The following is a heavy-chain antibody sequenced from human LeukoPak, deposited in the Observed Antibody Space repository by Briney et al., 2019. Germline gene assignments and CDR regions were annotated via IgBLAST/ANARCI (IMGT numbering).Heavy chain of an antibody. Sequence: PSETLSLTCTVSGGSIRNYYWSWIRQPPGKGPEWIGYIYYSGSTNYNPSLKSRVTISVDTSKNQFSLKLSSVTAADTAVYYCANLGNGRITMVRGVNYWGQGTLVTVSS. D-gene: IGHD3-10*01. CDR2: IYYSGST. J-gene: IGHJ4*02. V-gene: IGHV4-59*12. CDR3: ANLGNGRITMVRGVNY. CDR1: GGSIRNYY.